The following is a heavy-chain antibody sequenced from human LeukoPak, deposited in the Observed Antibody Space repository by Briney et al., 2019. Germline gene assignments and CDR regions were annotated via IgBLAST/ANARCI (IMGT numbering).Heavy chain of an antibody. CDR2: IYYSGST. Sequence: SETLSLTCTVSGGSISNSSYHWGWIRQPPGKGLEWIGTIYYSGSTYYTRSLKSRVTISVDTSKNQFSLKLNSVTAADTAVYYCAGLLTIIRGVIGSFDPWGQGTLVTVSS. CDR1: GGSISNSSYH. V-gene: IGHV4-39*01. D-gene: IGHD3-10*01. J-gene: IGHJ5*02. CDR3: AGLLTIIRGVIGSFDP.